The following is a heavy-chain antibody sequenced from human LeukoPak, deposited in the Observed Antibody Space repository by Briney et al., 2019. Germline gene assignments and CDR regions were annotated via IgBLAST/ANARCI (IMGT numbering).Heavy chain of an antibody. V-gene: IGHV4-34*01. D-gene: IGHD2-15*01. J-gene: IGHJ5*02. CDR1: GGSFSGYH. CDR2: INHSGST. CDR3: ARIIVVVAATNWFDP. Sequence: SETLSLTCAVYGGSFSGYHWSWIRQPPGKGLEWIGEINHSGSTNYNPSLKSRVTISVDTSKNQFSLKLSSVTAADTAVYYCARIIVVVAATNWFDPWGQGTLVTVSS.